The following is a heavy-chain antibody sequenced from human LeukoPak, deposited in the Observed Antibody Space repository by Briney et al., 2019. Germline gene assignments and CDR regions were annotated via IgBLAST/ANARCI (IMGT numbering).Heavy chain of an antibody. J-gene: IGHJ5*02. CDR3: ARDRGSGDGFDP. D-gene: IGHD2-15*01. CDR1: GYTFTGYY. V-gene: IGHV1-2*02. CDR2: INPNSGGT. Sequence: ASVKVPCKASGYTFTGYYMHWVRQAPGQGLEWMGWINPNSGGTNYAQKFQGRVTMTRDTSISTAYMELSRLRSDDTAVYYCARDRGSGDGFDPWGQGTLVTVSS.